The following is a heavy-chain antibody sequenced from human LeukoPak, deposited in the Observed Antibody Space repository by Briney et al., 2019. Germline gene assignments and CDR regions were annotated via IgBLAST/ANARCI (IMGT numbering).Heavy chain of an antibody. CDR2: IYWDDDK. J-gene: IGHJ4*02. CDR3: AHGQTGVDQFDY. D-gene: IGHD3-3*01. CDR1: GFSLSTSGVC. V-gene: IGHV2-5*02. Sequence: SGPTLVKPTRTLTLTCTFSGFSLSTSGVCVGWIRQPSGKALEWLALIYWDDDKRYSPSLKSRLTITKDTSKNQVVLTMTNMDPVDTATYYCAHGQTGVDQFDYWGQGTLVTVSS.